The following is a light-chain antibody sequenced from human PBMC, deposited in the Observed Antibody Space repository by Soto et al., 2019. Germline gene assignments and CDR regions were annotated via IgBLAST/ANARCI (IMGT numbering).Light chain of an antibody. V-gene: IGKV3-11*01. CDR1: QSIHTP. Sequence: VLTQSPATLSLSPGERATLSCRASQSIHTPLAWYQQKSGKPPRLVIYDSTLRANGVPDRFGGSRSGTEFTLTISSLEPEDFAVYYCQQRSNWPITFGQGTRLEIK. J-gene: IGKJ5*01. CDR2: DST. CDR3: QQRSNWPIT.